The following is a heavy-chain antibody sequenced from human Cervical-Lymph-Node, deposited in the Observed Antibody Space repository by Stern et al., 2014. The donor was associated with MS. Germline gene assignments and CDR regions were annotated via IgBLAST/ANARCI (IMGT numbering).Heavy chain of an antibody. J-gene: IGHJ6*02. V-gene: IGHV3-21*01. CDR2: ISSTSSYI. CDR3: ARDNWNDWRYGMDV. Sequence: EVQLVQSGGGLVKPGGSLRLSCEASGFTLSSYSVNWVRPAPGKGLEWVSSISSTSSYIFYADSGKGRFTISRDNAKNSLYLQMNSLRVEDAAVYYCARDNWNDWRYGMDVWGQGTTVTVSS. CDR1: GFTLSSYS. D-gene: IGHD1-1*01.